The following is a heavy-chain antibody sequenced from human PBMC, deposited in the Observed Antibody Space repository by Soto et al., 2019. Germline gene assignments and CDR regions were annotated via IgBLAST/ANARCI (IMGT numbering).Heavy chain of an antibody. CDR3: AKVERMTPYTHLR. D-gene: IGHD1-26*01. J-gene: IGHJ4*02. CDR1: GFTINNYG. Sequence: DVQVLESGGGLVQPGGSLRLSCEASGFTINNYGMAWVRQAPGKGLEWVSAFSGRDAYTYYADSVQGRFTISRDNSRNTLYLQMNSLTAEDTALYYCAKVERMTPYTHLRWGQGTLVTVSS. CDR2: FSGRDAYT. V-gene: IGHV3-23*01.